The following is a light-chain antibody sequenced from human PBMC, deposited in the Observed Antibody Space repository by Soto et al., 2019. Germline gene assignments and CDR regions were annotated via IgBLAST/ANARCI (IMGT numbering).Light chain of an antibody. J-gene: IGKJ1*01. CDR2: DAS. CDR3: QQGTDWPPGT. Sequence: EVVLTQSQVTLSLSPGERATLSCRASQSVSTFLAWYQHKPGQAPRLLIYDASNRATGIPDRFRGSGSGTDFTLTISSLEPEDFALYYCQQGTDWPPGTFGQGTKVDI. V-gene: IGKV3-11*01. CDR1: QSVSTF.